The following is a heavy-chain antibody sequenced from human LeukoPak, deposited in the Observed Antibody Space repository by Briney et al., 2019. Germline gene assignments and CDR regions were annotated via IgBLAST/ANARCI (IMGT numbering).Heavy chain of an antibody. CDR2: INQSGRT. CDR1: GGSFSGYY. Sequence: SETLSLTCAVCGGSFSGYYWSWIRQVPGKGLEWIGEINQSGRTNYNPSLKSRVTISVDTSKNQISLKLSFVTATDTAVYYCARGWFGFWHNGYADDNAFDIWGQGTMVTVSS. V-gene: IGHV4-34*01. J-gene: IGHJ3*02. D-gene: IGHD2-2*01. CDR3: ARGWFGFWHNGYADDNAFDI.